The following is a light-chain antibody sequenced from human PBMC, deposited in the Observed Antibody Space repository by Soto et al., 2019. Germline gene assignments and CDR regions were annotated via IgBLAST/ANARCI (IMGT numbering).Light chain of an antibody. CDR3: QHSYTTPFA. Sequence: DIQMTQSPSSLSASVGDRVTITCRASQNIACYLNWYQQKPGRAPKLLIYSASSLQSAVPSRFSGSGSGTDFTLTINSLQPEDFATYSCQHSYTTPFAFGPGTRVDIK. J-gene: IGKJ3*01. CDR2: SAS. CDR1: QNIACY. V-gene: IGKV1-39*01.